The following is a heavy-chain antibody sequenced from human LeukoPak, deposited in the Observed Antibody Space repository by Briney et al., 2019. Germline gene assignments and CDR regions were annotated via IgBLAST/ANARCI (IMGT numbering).Heavy chain of an antibody. Sequence: GESLKISCTGSGYSFSDYWNAWLRQMPGKGLEWMGIIYPGDSETTYSPSFQGQVTISADRSITTTYLQWSSLKASDTAMYYCARGRGYCSSSRCYDFDYWGQGTLVTASS. V-gene: IGHV5-51*01. CDR2: IYPGDSET. CDR1: GYSFSDYW. J-gene: IGHJ4*02. CDR3: ARGRGYCSSSRCYDFDY. D-gene: IGHD2-2*01.